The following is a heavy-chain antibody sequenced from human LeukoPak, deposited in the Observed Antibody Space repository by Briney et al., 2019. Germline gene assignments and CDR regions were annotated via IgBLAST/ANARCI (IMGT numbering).Heavy chain of an antibody. Sequence: ASVKVSCKASGYTFTGYYMHWVRQAPGQGLEWMGWINPNSGGTNYAQKFQGRVTMTRDTSTSTAYMELSRLRSDDTAVYYCARALQPQGYYFDYWGQGTLVTVSS. CDR2: INPNSGGT. CDR3: ARALQPQGYYFDY. V-gene: IGHV1-2*02. D-gene: IGHD4-11*01. J-gene: IGHJ4*02. CDR1: GYTFTGYY.